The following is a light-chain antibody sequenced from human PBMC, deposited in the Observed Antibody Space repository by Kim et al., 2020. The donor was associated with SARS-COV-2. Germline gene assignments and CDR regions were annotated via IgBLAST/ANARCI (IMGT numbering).Light chain of an antibody. Sequence: GKTARITCGGSNIGSKSVLWYQKKPGQAPVLVIYYDSDRPSGMPERFSGSNSGNTATLTISRVEAGDEADYYCQVWDSSSDQSYVFGTGTKVTVL. CDR1: NIGSKS. CDR3: QVWDSSSDQSYV. J-gene: IGLJ1*01. CDR2: YDS. V-gene: IGLV3-21*04.